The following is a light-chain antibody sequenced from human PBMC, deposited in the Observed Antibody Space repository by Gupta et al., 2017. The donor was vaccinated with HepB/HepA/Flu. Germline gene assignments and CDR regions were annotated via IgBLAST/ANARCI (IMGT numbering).Light chain of an antibody. J-gene: IGKJ5*01. CDR3: QQYYSAPIT. CDR1: KNLLPSSDNNNY. CDR2: RAS. Sequence: DIVMHQPPDSLAVSLRERATLNCKYSKNLLPSSDNNNYLRWIQQKPGQPPKRLIYRASTRESGVPDRFSGSGSGTDFTLTISSLQAEDVAVYYCQQYYSAPITFGQGTRLENK. V-gene: IGKV4-1*01.